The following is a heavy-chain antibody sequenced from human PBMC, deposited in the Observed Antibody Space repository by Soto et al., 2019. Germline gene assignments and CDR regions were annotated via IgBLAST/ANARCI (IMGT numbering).Heavy chain of an antibody. J-gene: IGHJ4*02. Sequence: GSLRLSSVGSGFSLANFPINWVRQTPGKGLEWISYISPRGDNIYYTESVKGRFTISRDNDRNSLYLQMNSLRDEDASLYYCAKGPHTNLGCHYYFDSWGQGVPVTVSS. CDR1: GFSLANFP. D-gene: IGHD2-15*01. CDR3: AKGPHTNLGCHYYFDS. CDR2: ISPRGDNI. V-gene: IGHV3-48*02.